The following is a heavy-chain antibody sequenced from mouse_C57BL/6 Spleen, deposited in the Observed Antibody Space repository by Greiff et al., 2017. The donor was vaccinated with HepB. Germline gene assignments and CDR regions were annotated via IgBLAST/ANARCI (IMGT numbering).Heavy chain of an antibody. CDR3: ARENDGYRYYYALDY. Sequence: VQLQQSGPELVKPGASVKISCKASGYSFTGYFMNWVMQSRGKSLEWIGRINPYNGDTFYNQKFKGKATLTADKSSSTANMELRSLTSEDSAVYYCARENDGYRYYYALDYWGQGTSVTVSS. CDR1: GYSFTGYF. V-gene: IGHV1-20*01. CDR2: INPYNGDT. D-gene: IGHD2-3*01. J-gene: IGHJ4*01.